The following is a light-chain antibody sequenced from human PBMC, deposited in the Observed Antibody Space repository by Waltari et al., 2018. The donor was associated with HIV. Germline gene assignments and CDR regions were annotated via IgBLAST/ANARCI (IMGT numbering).Light chain of an antibody. Sequence: DIQMTQSPSSLSASVGDRVTVTCRASQSISTFLNWYQQKPGKAPKLLIFGSSKLQDGVPSMFSGSGSGTDCTLTIGSLQSEDIATYYCQQSFNTPWTFGQGTKVEVK. CDR1: QSISTF. CDR3: QQSFNTPWT. CDR2: GSS. J-gene: IGKJ1*01. V-gene: IGKV1-39*01.